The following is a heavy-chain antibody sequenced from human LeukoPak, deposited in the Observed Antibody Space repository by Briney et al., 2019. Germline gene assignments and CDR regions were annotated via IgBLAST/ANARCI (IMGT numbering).Heavy chain of an antibody. CDR3: ARDFQLMVYGDRCWFDP. V-gene: IGHV7-4-1*02. CDR2: INTNTGNP. D-gene: IGHD2-8*01. J-gene: IGHJ5*02. Sequence: GASVKVSCKASGYTFTSYAMNWVRQAPGQGLEWMGWINTNTGNPTYAQGFTGRFVFSLDTSVSTAYLQISSLKAEDTAVYYCARDFQLMVYGDRCWFDPWGQGTLVTVSS. CDR1: GYTFTSYA.